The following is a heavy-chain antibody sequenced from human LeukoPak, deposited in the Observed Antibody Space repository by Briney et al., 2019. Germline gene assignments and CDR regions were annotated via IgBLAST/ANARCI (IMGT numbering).Heavy chain of an antibody. CDR3: ARSSVSSDDY. CDR1: GFTFSDHY. Sequence: PGGSLRLSCAASGFTFSDHYMDWVRQAPGKGLEWVGRTRNKANSYTTEYAASVKGRFTISRDGSKSSLYLQMNSLKTEDTAVYYCARSSVSSDDYWGQGTLVTVSS. V-gene: IGHV3-72*01. CDR2: TRNKANSYTT. D-gene: IGHD6-6*01. J-gene: IGHJ4*02.